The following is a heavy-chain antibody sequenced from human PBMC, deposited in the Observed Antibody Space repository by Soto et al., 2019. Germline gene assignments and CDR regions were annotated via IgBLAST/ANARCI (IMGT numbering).Heavy chain of an antibody. J-gene: IGHJ6*02. CDR2: IFYSGST. CDR1: GGSISSSSYY. D-gene: IGHD2-15*01. V-gene: IGHV4-39*01. CDR3: ARHLTYCSAGSCYSDCPYYGMDV. Sequence: QLQLQESGPGLVKPSETLSLTCTVSGGSISSSSYYWGWIRQPPGKGLEWIGSIFYSGSTYYNPSTKSRVPISVDTAKNQFSLRLSSVTAADTAVYYCARHLTYCSAGSCYSDCPYYGMDVWGQGTTVTVSS.